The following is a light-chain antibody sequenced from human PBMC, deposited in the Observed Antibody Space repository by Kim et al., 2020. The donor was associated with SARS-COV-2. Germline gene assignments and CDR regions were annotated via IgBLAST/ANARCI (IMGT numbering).Light chain of an antibody. CDR2: DVT. CDR3: SSYTSSSTLI. V-gene: IGLV2-14*03. J-gene: IGLJ2*01. Sequence: QSALIQPASVSGSPGQSITISCTGTSSDVGGYKYVSWYQQHPGKAPKLMIYDVTNRPSGVSNRFSGSKSGNTASLTISGLQAEDEADYYCSSYTSSSTLIFGGGTKLTVL. CDR1: SSDVGGYKY.